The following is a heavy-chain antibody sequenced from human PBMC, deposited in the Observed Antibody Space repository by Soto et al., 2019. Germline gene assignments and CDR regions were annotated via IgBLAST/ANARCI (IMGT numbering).Heavy chain of an antibody. Sequence: EVVLVESGGGLLQPGGSLRLSCVASGLNFSSYTMDWVRQAPGKGLEWVSSVSRSASAKKYADSVKGRFTISRDKAKNSLDLQMNSLRVEDTAVYYCARDLGYGLEGYGLDVWGQGITVTVSS. J-gene: IGHJ6*02. CDR2: VSRSASAK. CDR1: GLNFSSYT. V-gene: IGHV3-48*01. CDR3: ARDLGYGLEGYGLDV. D-gene: IGHD3-16*01.